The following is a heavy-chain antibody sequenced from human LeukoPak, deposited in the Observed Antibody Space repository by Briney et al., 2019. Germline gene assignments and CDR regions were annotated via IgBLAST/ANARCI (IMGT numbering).Heavy chain of an antibody. CDR2: ISYDGNNK. Sequence: GGSLRLSCIASGFTFRSYAMHWVRQAPGKGLEWVAVISYDGNNKYYADSVKGRFTISRDNSKSTLYLQMNSLRAEDTAMYYCARSWNSMIVVNWGQGTLVTVSS. J-gene: IGHJ4*02. CDR3: ARSWNSMIVVN. CDR1: GFTFRSYA. V-gene: IGHV3-30-3*01. D-gene: IGHD3-22*01.